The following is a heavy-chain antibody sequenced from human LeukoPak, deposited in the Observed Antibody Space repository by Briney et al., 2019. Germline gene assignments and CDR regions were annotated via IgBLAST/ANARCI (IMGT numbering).Heavy chain of an antibody. CDR3: ARDPPHYGDYDPYYYYGMDV. CDR1: GYTFTSYY. J-gene: IGHJ6*02. Sequence: ASVKVSCKASGYTFTSYYMHWVRQAPGQGLEWMGIINPSGGSTSYAQKFQGRVTMTRDTSTSTVYMELSSLRSEDTAVYYCARDPPHYGDYDPYYYYGMDVWGQGTTVTVSS. CDR2: INPSGGST. V-gene: IGHV1-46*01. D-gene: IGHD4-17*01.